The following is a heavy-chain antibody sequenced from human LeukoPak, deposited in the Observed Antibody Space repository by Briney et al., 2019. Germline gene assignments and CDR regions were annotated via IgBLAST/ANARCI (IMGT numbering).Heavy chain of an antibody. CDR3: ARVGVVITRGAFDI. CDR1: GFTVSSNY. V-gene: IGHV3-53*04. Sequence: GGSLRLSCAASGFTVSSNYMSWVRQAPGKGLEWVSVIYSGGSTYYADSVKSRFTISRHNSKNTLYLQMNSLRAEDTAVYYCARVGVVITRGAFDIWGQGTMVTVSS. D-gene: IGHD3-22*01. J-gene: IGHJ3*02. CDR2: IYSGGST.